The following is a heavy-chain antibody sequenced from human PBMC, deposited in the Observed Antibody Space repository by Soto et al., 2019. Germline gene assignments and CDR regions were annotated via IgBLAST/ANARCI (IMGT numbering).Heavy chain of an antibody. J-gene: IGHJ5*02. Sequence: GESLKISCKTSGYSFSSYWIVWVRQKPGKGLEWMGVIYPSDSKVKYNPSVQGQVTMSADKSISTTYLQWSSLKASDTAKYFCEGGNLGNCFEPCGHGSPVTGSS. V-gene: IGHV5-51*01. CDR1: GYSFSSYW. CDR3: EGGNLGNCFEP. CDR2: IYPSDSKV. D-gene: IGHD2-21*01.